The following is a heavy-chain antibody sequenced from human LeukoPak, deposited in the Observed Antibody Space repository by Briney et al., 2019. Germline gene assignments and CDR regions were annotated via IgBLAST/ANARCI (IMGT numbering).Heavy chain of an antibody. V-gene: IGHV3-74*01. Sequence: AGGSLRLSCAASGFTFSNYWMHWVRQVPGKGLVWVAHIHGDGSSTTYADSVKGRFAISRDNAKNTLYLQMNSLRAEDTAVYYCVSFYETNWGQGTLVTVSS. D-gene: IGHD2/OR15-2a*01. CDR1: GFTFSNYW. CDR2: IHGDGSST. J-gene: IGHJ4*02. CDR3: VSFYETN.